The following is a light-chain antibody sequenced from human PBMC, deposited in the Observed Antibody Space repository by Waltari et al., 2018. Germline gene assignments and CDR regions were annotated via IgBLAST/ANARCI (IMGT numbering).Light chain of an antibody. CDR3: LQAPIT. Sequence: DVVLTQSPLFLPVTLGQPASISCRSTQRLENTDGNTYLDWFLQRPGQSPRRLIYKVSERDSGVPDRLSGIGSGSNFTLKISRVEAEDVGVYYCLQAPITFGPGTRVDIK. V-gene: IGKV2-30*01. CDR1: QRLENTDGNTY. CDR2: KVS. J-gene: IGKJ3*01.